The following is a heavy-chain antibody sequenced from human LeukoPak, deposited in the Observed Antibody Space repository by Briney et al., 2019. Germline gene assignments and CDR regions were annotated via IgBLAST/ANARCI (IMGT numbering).Heavy chain of an antibody. CDR3: ARDYYQYYYDSSGYYHHDAFDI. D-gene: IGHD3-22*01. CDR2: INHSGST. CDR1: GGSFSGYY. Sequence: SETLSLTCAVYGGSFSGYYWSWIRQPPGKGLEWIGEINHSGSTNYNPSLKSRVTISVDTSKNQFSLKLSSVTAADTAVYYCARDYYQYYYDSSGYYHHDAFDIWGQGTMVTVSS. J-gene: IGHJ3*02. V-gene: IGHV4-34*01.